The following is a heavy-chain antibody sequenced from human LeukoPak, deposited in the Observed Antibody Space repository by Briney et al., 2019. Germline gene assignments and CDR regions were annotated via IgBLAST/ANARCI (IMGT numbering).Heavy chain of an antibody. CDR2: IHYNGST. Sequence: DPSETLSLTCTVSGGSIRSSSYYWGCIRQPPGKGLEWIGSIHYNGSTCYNSSLGGRVIMSIDTSKNQFSLRLTSVTAADTAMYYCARDRGVPRPYYFDQWGQGTLVTVSS. V-gene: IGHV4-39*07. J-gene: IGHJ4*02. CDR1: GGSIRSSSYY. CDR3: ARDRGVPRPYYFDQ. D-gene: IGHD3-10*01.